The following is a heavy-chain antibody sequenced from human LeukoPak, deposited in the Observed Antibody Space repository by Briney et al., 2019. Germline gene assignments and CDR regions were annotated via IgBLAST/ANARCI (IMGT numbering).Heavy chain of an antibody. Sequence: GGSLRLSCAASGFTFSSYGMHWVRQAPGKGLEWVAVIWYDGSNKYYADSVRGRFTISRDNSKNTLYLQMNSLRAEDTAVYYCARPGYSYGYDFGYWGQGTLVTVSS. CDR2: IWYDGSNK. CDR1: GFTFSSYG. J-gene: IGHJ4*02. CDR3: ARPGYSYGYDFGY. D-gene: IGHD5-18*01. V-gene: IGHV3-33*01.